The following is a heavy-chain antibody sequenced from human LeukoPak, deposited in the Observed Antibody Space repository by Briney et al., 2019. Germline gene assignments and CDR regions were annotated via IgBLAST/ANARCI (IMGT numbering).Heavy chain of an antibody. CDR1: GGSISSGGYY. CDR3: GRENEIFYYGSSGYSSVAFDI. J-gene: IGHJ3*02. Sequence: SQTLSLTCTVSGGSISSGGYYWSWIRQHPGKGLEWIGYIYYSGSTYYNPSLKSRVTISVDTSKNQFSLKLSSVTAADTAVYYCGRENEIFYYGSSGYSSVAFDIGGKGKRATVFS. V-gene: IGHV4-31*03. D-gene: IGHD3-22*01. CDR2: IYYSGST.